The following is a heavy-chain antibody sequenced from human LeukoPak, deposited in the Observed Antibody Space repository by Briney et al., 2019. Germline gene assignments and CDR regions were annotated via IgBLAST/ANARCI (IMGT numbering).Heavy chain of an antibody. CDR1: GFTFCSYA. D-gene: IGHD6-6*01. CDR3: AKVYSSSDY. CDR2: ISGSGGST. Sequence: GSLRHSCAASGFTFCSYAMSWVRQASGKGLEWVSAISGSGGSTYYADSVKGRFTISRDNSKNTLYLQMNSLRAEDTAVYYCAKVYSSSDYWGQGTLVTVSS. J-gene: IGHJ4*02. V-gene: IGHV3-23*01.